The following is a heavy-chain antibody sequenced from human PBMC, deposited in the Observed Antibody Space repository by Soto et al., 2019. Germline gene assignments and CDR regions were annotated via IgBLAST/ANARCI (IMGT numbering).Heavy chain of an antibody. J-gene: IGHJ4*02. CDR1: EFTFDNYA. Sequence: GGSLRLSCATSEFTFDNYAMAWVRQAPGKGLEWVSTISKTGNTHYADSVEGGFTISRDNSRNTLYLLMNSLGADDTAVYYCATDPSTGYADYWGQGTLVTVSS. D-gene: IGHD3-9*01. CDR3: ATDPSTGYADY. CDR2: ISKTGNT. V-gene: IGHV3-23*01.